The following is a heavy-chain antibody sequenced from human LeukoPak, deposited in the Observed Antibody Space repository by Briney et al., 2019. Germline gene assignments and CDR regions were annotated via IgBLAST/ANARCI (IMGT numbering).Heavy chain of an antibody. V-gene: IGHV3-30*14. CDR2: ISYGGSNK. J-gene: IGHJ6*03. CDR3: AKGARTTVTSSGINYHYYYMDV. Sequence: QSGGSLRLSCAASGFTFSSYAMHWVRQAPGKGLEWVAVISYGGSNKYYADAVNGRFTISRDNSKNTLYLQMNSLRAEDTAVYYCAKGARTTVTSSGINYHYYYMDVWGTGTTVTVSS. CDR1: GFTFSSYA. D-gene: IGHD4-17*01.